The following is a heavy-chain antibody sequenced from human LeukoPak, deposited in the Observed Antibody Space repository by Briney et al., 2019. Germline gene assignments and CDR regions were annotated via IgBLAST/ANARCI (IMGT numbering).Heavy chain of an antibody. V-gene: IGHV3-23*01. CDR1: GFTFRYYG. Sequence: GGSLRLSCAASGFTFRYYGMSWVRQAPGKGLEWVSSISGSGDSTYYADSVKGRFTISRDNPKNTVYVQMSRLRAEDTAVYYCAKAVLGWPDAFDIWGLGTMVTVSS. CDR3: AKAVLGWPDAFDI. CDR2: ISGSGDST. D-gene: IGHD3-16*01. J-gene: IGHJ3*02.